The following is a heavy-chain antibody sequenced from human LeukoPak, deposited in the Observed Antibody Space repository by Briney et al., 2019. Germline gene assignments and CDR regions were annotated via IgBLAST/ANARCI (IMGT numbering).Heavy chain of an antibody. V-gene: IGHV5-51*01. CDR2: IYPGDSDT. CDR3: ARQVYYYDSSDINWFDP. J-gene: IGHJ5*02. D-gene: IGHD3-22*01. Sequence: HGESLKISCKGSGYSFTSYWIGWVRQMPGKGLEWMGIIYPGDSDTRYSPSFQGQVTISADKSISTAYLQWSSLKASDTAMYYCARQVYYYDSSDINWFDPWGQGTLVTVSS. CDR1: GYSFTSYW.